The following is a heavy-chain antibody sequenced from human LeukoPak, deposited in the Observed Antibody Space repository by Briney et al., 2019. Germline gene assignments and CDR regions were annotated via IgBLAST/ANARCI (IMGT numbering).Heavy chain of an antibody. CDR1: GITFSAYS. D-gene: IGHD5-12*01. CDR2: ITGDSTYI. V-gene: IGHV3-21*04. CDR3: AKDRPSGYASY. Sequence: GGSLRLSCAASGITFSAYSLNWIRQAPGKGLEWVATITGDSTYISHADSVKGRFTISRDNSKNTLNLQMNSLRAEDTAVYYCAKDRPSGYASYWGQGTLVTVSS. J-gene: IGHJ4*02.